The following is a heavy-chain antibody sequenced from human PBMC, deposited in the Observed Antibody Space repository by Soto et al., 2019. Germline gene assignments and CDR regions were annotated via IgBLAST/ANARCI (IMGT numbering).Heavy chain of an antibody. CDR3: ARDPTVTTVFYYGMDV. J-gene: IGHJ6*02. CDR2: IIPIFGTA. CDR1: GGTFSSYA. V-gene: IGHV1-69*06. D-gene: IGHD4-17*01. Sequence: QVQLVQSGAEVKKPGSSVKVSCKASGGTFSSYAISWVRQAPGQGLEWMGGIIPIFGTANYAQKFQGRVTITADKSTSTAYMELSSLRSEDKAVYYCARDPTVTTVFYYGMDVWGQGTTVTVSS.